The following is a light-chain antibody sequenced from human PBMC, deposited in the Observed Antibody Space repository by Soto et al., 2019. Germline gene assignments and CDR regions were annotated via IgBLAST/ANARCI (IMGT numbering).Light chain of an antibody. CDR2: DAS. CDR3: QLRSHWL. J-gene: IGKJ4*01. V-gene: IGKV3-11*01. Sequence: EIVLTQSPATLSLSPGERATLSCRTSQSVTRYLAWYQQKPGQAPRLLIYDASNRATGIPARFSGSGSGTDFTLSISSLESEDFAVYYCQLRSHWLFGGGTKVDIK. CDR1: QSVTRY.